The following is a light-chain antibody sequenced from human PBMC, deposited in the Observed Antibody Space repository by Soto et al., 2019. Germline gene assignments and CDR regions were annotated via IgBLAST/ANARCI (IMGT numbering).Light chain of an antibody. CDR1: SSDIGSYNY. CDR3: SSHTTYSTRI. CDR2: EVS. J-gene: IGLJ1*01. V-gene: IGLV2-14*01. Sequence: QSALTQPASVSGSPGQSIAISCTGTSSDIGSYNYVSWYQQHPGKAPKLIIHEVSNRPSGISDHFSGSKSGNTASLTISALQADDEADYYCSSHTTYSTRIFGTGTKLTVL.